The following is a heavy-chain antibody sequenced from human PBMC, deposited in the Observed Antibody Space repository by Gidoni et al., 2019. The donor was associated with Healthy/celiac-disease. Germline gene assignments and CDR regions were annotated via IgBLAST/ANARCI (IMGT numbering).Heavy chain of an antibody. CDR2: ISSNGGST. Sequence: EVQLVESGEGLVQPGGSLRLSCAASGCTFSSYAMHWVRQAPGKGLEYVSAISSNGGSTYYADSVKGRFTISRDNSKNTLYLQMGSLRAEDMAVYYCARGVGGLGYYYYMDVWGKGTTVTVSS. J-gene: IGHJ6*03. V-gene: IGHV3-64*02. CDR3: ARGVGGLGYYYYMDV. CDR1: GCTFSSYA. D-gene: IGHD1-26*01.